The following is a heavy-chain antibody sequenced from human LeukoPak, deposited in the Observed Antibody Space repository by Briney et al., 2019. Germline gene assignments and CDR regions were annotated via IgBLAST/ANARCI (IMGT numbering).Heavy chain of an antibody. Sequence: SETLSLTCNVSGGSISGYHWSWIRQPPGKGLEWLGYIYYSGSSNYNPSHKSRVTMSADTSKNQFSLKLSSVTAADTAVYYCARVPRSYYYYYYMDVWGKGTTVTVSS. V-gene: IGHV4-59*01. CDR1: GGSISGYH. CDR3: ARVPRSYYYYYYMDV. CDR2: IYYSGSS. J-gene: IGHJ6*03.